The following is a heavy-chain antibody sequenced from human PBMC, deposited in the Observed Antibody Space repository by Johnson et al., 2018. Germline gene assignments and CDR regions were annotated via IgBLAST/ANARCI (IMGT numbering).Heavy chain of an antibody. J-gene: IGHJ3*02. CDR3: AKGPSDEQWLVRGAFDI. V-gene: IGHV3-13*01. Sequence: VQLVESGGGLVQPGGSLRLSCAASGFTFSSYDMHGVRQATGKGLEWVSAIGTAGDTYYPGSVKGRFTISRENAKNSLYLQMNSRSAEETAVDYSAKGPSDEQWLVRGAFDIWGQGTMVTVSS. CDR1: GFTFSSYD. CDR2: IGTAGDT. D-gene: IGHD6-19*01.